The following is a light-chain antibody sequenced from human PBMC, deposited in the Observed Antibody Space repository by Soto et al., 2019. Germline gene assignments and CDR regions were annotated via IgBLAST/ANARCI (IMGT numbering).Light chain of an antibody. V-gene: IGLV2-14*01. J-gene: IGLJ1*01. CDR3: NSYTSSSTPYV. CDR2: EVS. CDR1: SSDVGGYNY. Sequence: QSVLTQPASVSGSPGQSITISCTGTSSDVGGYNYVSWFQQHPGKAPKVLIYEVSNRPSGVSNRFSGSKSGNTASLTISGLQAEDEADYYCNSYTSSSTPYVFGTGTQLTVL.